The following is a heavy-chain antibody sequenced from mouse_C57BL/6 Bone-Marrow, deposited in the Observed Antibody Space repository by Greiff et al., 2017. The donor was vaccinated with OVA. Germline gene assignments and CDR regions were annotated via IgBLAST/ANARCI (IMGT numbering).Heavy chain of an antibody. CDR1: GYTFTDYN. CDR3: ARRGGNYENPAMDY. J-gene: IGHJ4*01. V-gene: IGHV1-18*01. D-gene: IGHD2-1*01. CDR2: INPNNGGT. Sequence: EVQLQQSGPELVKPGASVKIPCKASGYTFTDYNMDWVKQSHGKSLEWIGDINPNNGGTIYNQKFKGKATLTVDKSSSTAYMELRSLTSEDTAVYYCARRGGNYENPAMDYWGQGTSVTVSS.